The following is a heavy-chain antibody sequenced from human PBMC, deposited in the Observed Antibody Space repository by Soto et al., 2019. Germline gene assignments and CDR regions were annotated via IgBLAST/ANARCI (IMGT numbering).Heavy chain of an antibody. CDR2: IYYSGST. D-gene: IGHD3-10*01. J-gene: IGHJ6*02. CDR3: ARDQWASIGITMVRGVPGYYYYYGMAV. V-gene: IGHV4-39*07. CDR1: GGSISSSSYY. Sequence: SVTRSLTCPVSGGSISSSSYYWGWIRQPPGKGLEWIGSIYYSGSTYYNPSLKSRVTISVDTSKNQFSLKLSSVTAADTAVYYCARDQWASIGITMVRGVPGYYYYYGMAVWGQGTTVTVSS.